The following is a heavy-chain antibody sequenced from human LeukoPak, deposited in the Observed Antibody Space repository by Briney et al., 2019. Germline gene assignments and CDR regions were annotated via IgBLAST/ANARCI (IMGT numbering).Heavy chain of an antibody. CDR1: GFSFRNTW. CDR3: ATLNWDDGEVSGFDH. J-gene: IGHJ5*02. D-gene: IGHD1-26*01. Sequence: GGSLRLSCTASGFSFRNTWMSWVRQAPGKGLEWVANIKKDETEIYYADSMKGRFTISRDNAKRSLYLQMNVLRAADTAVYFCATLNWDDGEVSGFDHWGRGIMVTVSS. V-gene: IGHV3-7*01. CDR2: IKKDETEI.